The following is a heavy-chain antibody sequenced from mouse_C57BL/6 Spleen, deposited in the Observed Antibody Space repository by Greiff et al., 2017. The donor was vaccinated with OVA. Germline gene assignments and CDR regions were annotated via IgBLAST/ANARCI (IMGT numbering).Heavy chain of an antibody. CDR2: IWRGGST. CDR3: ARNRDYDYEGFAY. D-gene: IGHD2-4*01. CDR1: GFSLTSYG. Sequence: VQLQQSGPGLVQPSQSLSITCTVSGFSLTSYGVHWVRQSPGKGLEWLGVIWRGGSTDYNAAFISRLSISKDNSKSQVFFKMNSLQADDTAIYYCARNRDYDYEGFAYWGQGTLVTVSA. J-gene: IGHJ3*01. V-gene: IGHV2-2*01.